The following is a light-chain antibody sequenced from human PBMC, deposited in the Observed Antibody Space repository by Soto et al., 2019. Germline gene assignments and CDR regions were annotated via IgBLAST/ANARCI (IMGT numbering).Light chain of an antibody. CDR3: QQYNNWPR. CDR2: DVS. V-gene: IGKV3-15*01. Sequence: EIRMTQSRGTLSVSPGERATLSCRAAQGVTTNFAWYQQKSGQSPRLLIYDVSNRATGVPARFSGSGSETDFTLTISGLRSEDSAVYFCQQYNNWPRFGPGTKVDIK. CDR1: QGVTTN. J-gene: IGKJ3*01.